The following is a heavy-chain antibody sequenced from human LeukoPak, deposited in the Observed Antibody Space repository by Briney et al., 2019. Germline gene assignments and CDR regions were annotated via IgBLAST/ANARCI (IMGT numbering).Heavy chain of an antibody. CDR1: GYTFTSYA. Sequence: ASVKVSCKASGYTFTSYAMHWVRQAPGQRLEWIGWINAGNGNTKYSQKFQGRVTITADESTSTAYMELSSLRSEDTAVYYCARAEGIAPEFDYWGQGTLVTVSS. J-gene: IGHJ4*02. V-gene: IGHV1-3*01. D-gene: IGHD6-13*01. CDR3: ARAEGIAPEFDY. CDR2: INAGNGNT.